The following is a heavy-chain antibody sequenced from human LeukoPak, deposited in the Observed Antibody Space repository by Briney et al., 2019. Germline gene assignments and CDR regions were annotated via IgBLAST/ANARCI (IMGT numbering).Heavy chain of an antibody. Sequence: SETLSLTCTVSADSISSRYCSWIRQPPGKGLEWIGYIHYSGTTNYNPSLKSRVTISVDTSKKQFSLKLKSVTAADTAVYYCAHLHYVSSGSNLDYWGQGTLVTVSS. J-gene: IGHJ4*02. CDR3: AHLHYVSSGSNLDY. CDR1: ADSISSRY. CDR2: IHYSGTT. D-gene: IGHD3-22*01. V-gene: IGHV4-59*11.